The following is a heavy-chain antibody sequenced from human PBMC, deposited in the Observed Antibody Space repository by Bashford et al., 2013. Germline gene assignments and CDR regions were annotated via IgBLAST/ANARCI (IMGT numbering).Heavy chain of an antibody. D-gene: IGHD3-10*01. V-gene: IGHV3-72*01. CDR3: VTKLDNWDFDS. Sequence: VRQAPGKGLEWVGRSRNKTNGYTTEYAASVKGRFTIFRDESKNSVYLLMNSLKTEDTAVYYCVTKLDNWDFDSWTQGTLVTVSS. J-gene: IGHJ4*02. CDR2: SRNKTNGYTT.